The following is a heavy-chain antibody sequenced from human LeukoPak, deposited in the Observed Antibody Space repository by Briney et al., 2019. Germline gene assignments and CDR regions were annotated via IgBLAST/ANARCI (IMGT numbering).Heavy chain of an antibody. Sequence: PSETLSLTCTVSGGSISSGSYYWSWIRQPAGKGLEWIGRIYTSGSTNYNPSLKSRVTISVDTSKNQFSLKLSSVTAADTAVYYCARNYYYDSSGYYLRLDPWGQGTLVIVSS. CDR2: IYTSGST. V-gene: IGHV4-61*02. CDR3: ARNYYYDSSGYYLRLDP. D-gene: IGHD3-22*01. J-gene: IGHJ5*02. CDR1: GGSISSGSYY.